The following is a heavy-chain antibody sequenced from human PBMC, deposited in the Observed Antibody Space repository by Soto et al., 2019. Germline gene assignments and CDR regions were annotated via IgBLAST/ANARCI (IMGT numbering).Heavy chain of an antibody. J-gene: IGHJ6*04. CDR3: ARDVGV. V-gene: IGHV3-66*01. Sequence: EVQLVESGGGLVQRGGSLRLSCAASGITVYNNYMSWVRQAPGKGLEWVSVIYSGGSTSYADSVKGRFTISRDGSKNTVYLQMTSMRADDTAVYYCARDVGVWGRGTTVTVSS. CDR1: GITVYNNY. CDR2: IYSGGST.